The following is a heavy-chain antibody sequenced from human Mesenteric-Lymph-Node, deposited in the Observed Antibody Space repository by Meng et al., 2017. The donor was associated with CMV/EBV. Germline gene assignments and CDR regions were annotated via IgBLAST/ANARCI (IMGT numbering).Heavy chain of an antibody. J-gene: IGHJ2*01. Sequence: ASAGDSVSSNTAAWNWIRQSPSRGLEWLGRTYYRSQWYNDYALSVKSRITVRPDTSKNQFSLQLNSVTPEDTAVYYCARDRFWYFDLWGRGTLVTVSS. V-gene: IGHV6-1*01. CDR3: ARDRFWYFDL. CDR1: GDSVSSNTAA. CDR2: TYYRSQWYN.